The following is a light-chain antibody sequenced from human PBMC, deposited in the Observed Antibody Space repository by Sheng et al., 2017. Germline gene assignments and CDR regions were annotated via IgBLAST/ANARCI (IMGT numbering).Light chain of an antibody. Sequence: DIQMTQSPSSLSASVGDRVTITCRASQSISSYLNWYQQKPGKAPKLLIYAASSLQSGVPSRFSGSGSGTDFTLTISSLQPEDFAVYYCQQYSRSPPTFGQGTKLE. V-gene: IGKV1-39*01. CDR2: AAS. CDR3: QQYSRSPPT. CDR1: QSISSY. J-gene: IGKJ2*01.